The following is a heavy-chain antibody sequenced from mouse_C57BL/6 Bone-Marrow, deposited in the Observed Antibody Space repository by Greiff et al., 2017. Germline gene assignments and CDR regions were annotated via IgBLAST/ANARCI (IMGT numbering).Heavy chain of an antibody. CDR1: GYTFTSYW. D-gene: IGHD2-1*01. CDR3: ARSGGNYDYAMDY. J-gene: IGHJ4*01. Sequence: QVHVKQPGAELVRPGSSVKLSCKASGYTFTSYWMDWVKQRPGQGLEWIGNIYPSDSETHYNQKFKDKATLTVDKSSSTAYMQLSSLTSEDSAVYYCARSGGNYDYAMDYWGQGTSVTVSS. V-gene: IGHV1-61*01. CDR2: IYPSDSET.